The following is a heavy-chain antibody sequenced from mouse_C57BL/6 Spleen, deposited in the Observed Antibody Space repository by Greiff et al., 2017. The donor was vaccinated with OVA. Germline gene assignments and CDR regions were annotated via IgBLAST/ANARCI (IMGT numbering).Heavy chain of an antibody. V-gene: IGHV5-4*01. J-gene: IGHJ4*01. CDR2: ISDGGSYT. Sequence: EVQLVESGGGLVKPGGSLKLSCAASGFTFSSYAMSWVRQTPEKRLEWVATISDGGSYTYYPDNVKGRFTITRDKAKNNLYLQMRHLKSEDTAMYYCARHYYSNYGNYAMDYWGQGTSVTVSS. CDR3: ARHYYSNYGNYAMDY. CDR1: GFTFSSYA. D-gene: IGHD2-5*01.